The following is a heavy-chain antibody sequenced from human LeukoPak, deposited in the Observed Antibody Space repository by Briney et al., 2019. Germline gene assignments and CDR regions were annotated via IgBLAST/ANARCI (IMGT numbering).Heavy chain of an antibody. Sequence: GGSLRLSCAASGFTFSSYGMHWVRQAPSKGLEWVAFIWYDGSNKYYADSVKGRFTISRDNSKNTLYLQMNSLRAEDTAVYYCARDFPSGGMDVWGQGTTVTVSS. CDR2: IWYDGSNK. CDR3: ARDFPSGGMDV. D-gene: IGHD3-3*01. J-gene: IGHJ6*02. V-gene: IGHV3-33*01. CDR1: GFTFSSYG.